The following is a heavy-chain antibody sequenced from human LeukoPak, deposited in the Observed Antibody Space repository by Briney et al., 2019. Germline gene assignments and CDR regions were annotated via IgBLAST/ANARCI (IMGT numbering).Heavy chain of an antibody. Sequence: GGTLTLSCAASGFTFSSHVMSWVRQAPGRGQEWVSLITASSTETLYGDSVRGRFTISSDNSKNTMFLQMNSLRAEDAAIYCCARVSSRAFDMWGQGTMVTVSS. CDR3: ARVSSRAFDM. J-gene: IGHJ3*02. V-gene: IGHV3-23*01. CDR2: ITASSTET. D-gene: IGHD2/OR15-2a*01. CDR1: GFTFSSHV.